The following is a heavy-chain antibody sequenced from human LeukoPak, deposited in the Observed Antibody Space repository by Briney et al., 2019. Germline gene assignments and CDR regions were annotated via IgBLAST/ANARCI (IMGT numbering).Heavy chain of an antibody. V-gene: IGHV4-30-2*01. J-gene: IGHJ5*02. D-gene: IGHD3-16*02. CDR3: ARGGTTYDYVWGSDRYETHWFDP. CDR1: GGSISSGGYS. Sequence: PSQTLSLTCAVSGGSISSGGYSWSWIRQPPGKGLEWIGYIYHSGSTYYNPSLRSRVTMSIDMSRDQFSLRLSSVTAADTAVYYCARGGTTYDYVWGSDRYETHWFDPWGQGTLVIVSS. CDR2: IYHSGST.